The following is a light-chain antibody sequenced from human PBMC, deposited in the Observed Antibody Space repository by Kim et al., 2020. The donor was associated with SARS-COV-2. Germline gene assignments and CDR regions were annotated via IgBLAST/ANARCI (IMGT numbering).Light chain of an antibody. CDR3: QQYNNWWT. Sequence: EIVMTQSPATLSVSPGERATVSCRASQSVSDKLAWYQQKPGQAPSLLIYGASTRATGIPARFSGSGSGTEFTLTISSLQSEDFAVYYCQQYNNWWTFGQGTKVDIK. CDR1: QSVSDK. V-gene: IGKV3-15*01. J-gene: IGKJ1*01. CDR2: GAS.